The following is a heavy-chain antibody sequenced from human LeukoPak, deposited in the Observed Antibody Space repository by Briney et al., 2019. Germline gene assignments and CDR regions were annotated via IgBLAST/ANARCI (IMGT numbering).Heavy chain of an antibody. V-gene: IGHV3-13*01. Sequence: PGGSLRLSCAASGFTFIDYDMHWVRQVIGKGLEWVSAIGIRGDTHYSGSAKGRFTISRENAESSLYLPMNSLRAEDTAVYYCARGGIQVSGIDEFDYWGQGTLVTVSS. J-gene: IGHJ4*02. CDR2: IGIRGDT. D-gene: IGHD6-19*01. CDR3: ARGGIQVSGIDEFDY. CDR1: GFTFIDYD.